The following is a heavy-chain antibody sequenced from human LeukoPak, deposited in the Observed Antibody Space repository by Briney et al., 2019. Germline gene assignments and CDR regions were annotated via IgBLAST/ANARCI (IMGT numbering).Heavy chain of an antibody. Sequence: PGGSLRLSCAASGFTFSSYDMNWIRQAPGKGLEWISYISISSSTIYYADSVKGRFTISRDNAKNSLYLQMNSLRAEDTAVYYCARATSRGYCSSTSCSNTAYYYYYGMDVWGQGTTVTVSS. J-gene: IGHJ6*02. CDR3: ARATSRGYCSSTSCSNTAYYYYYGMDV. CDR2: ISISSSTI. D-gene: IGHD2-2*01. V-gene: IGHV3-48*04. CDR1: GFTFSSYD.